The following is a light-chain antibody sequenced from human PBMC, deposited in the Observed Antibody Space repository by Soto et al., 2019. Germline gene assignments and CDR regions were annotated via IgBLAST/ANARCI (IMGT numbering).Light chain of an antibody. CDR1: QSVSSSY. Sequence: EIVLTQSPGTLSLSPGKRATLSCRASQSVSSSYLAWYQQKPGQAPRLLIYGASGRAPGIPDRFSGSGSGTDFTLTISRLEPEDFAVYYCQQYGSSPPVTFGQGTRLEIK. CDR3: QQYGSSPPVT. V-gene: IGKV3-20*01. J-gene: IGKJ5*01. CDR2: GAS.